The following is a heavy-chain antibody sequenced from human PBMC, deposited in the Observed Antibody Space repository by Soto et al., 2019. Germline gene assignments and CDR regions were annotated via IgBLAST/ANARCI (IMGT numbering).Heavy chain of an antibody. CDR1: GFTFSSYA. CDR3: ARGVGYSSSWTETINYYYYYYMDV. D-gene: IGHD6-13*01. CDR2: ISSNGGST. J-gene: IGHJ6*03. V-gene: IGHV3-64*01. Sequence: GGSLRLSCAASGFTFSSYAMHWVRQAPGKGLEYVSAISSNGGSTYYANSVKGRFTISRDNSKNTLYLQMGSLRAEDMAVYYCARGVGYSSSWTETINYYYYYYMDVWGKGTTVTVSS.